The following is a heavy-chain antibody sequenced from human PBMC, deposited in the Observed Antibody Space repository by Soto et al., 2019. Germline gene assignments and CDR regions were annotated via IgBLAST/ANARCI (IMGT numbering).Heavy chain of an antibody. CDR1: GFTFSASA. CDR3: AKQIYGGNS. J-gene: IGHJ4*02. V-gene: IGHV3-73*01. Sequence: GGSLRLSCATSGFTFSASAMHWVRQVSGKGLEWIARIRSKANNYATTYAPSVKGRFTISRDDSENTVYLQMNSLRTEDTAIYYCAKQIYGGNSWGQGTLVTVSS. CDR2: IRSKANNYAT. D-gene: IGHD2-21*02.